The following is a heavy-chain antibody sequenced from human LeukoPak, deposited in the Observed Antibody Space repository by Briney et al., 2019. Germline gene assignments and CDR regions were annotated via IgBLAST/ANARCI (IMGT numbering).Heavy chain of an antibody. CDR1: GGTFSSYA. CDR3: ARGLVLRYFDWLLDGMDV. J-gene: IGHJ6*02. Sequence: SVKVSCKASGGTFSSYAISWVRQAPGQGLEWMGGIIPIFGTANYAQKFQGRVTITADESTSTAYMELSSLRSEDTAVYYCARGLVLRYFDWLLDGMDVWGQGTTVTVSS. CDR2: IIPIFGTA. D-gene: IGHD3-9*01. V-gene: IGHV1-69*01.